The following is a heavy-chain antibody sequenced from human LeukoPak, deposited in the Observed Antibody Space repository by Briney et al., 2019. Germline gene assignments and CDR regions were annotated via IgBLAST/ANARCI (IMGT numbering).Heavy chain of an antibody. J-gene: IGHJ5*02. CDR1: GYTLTELS. V-gene: IGHV1-24*01. Sequence: RASVKVSCKVSGYTLTELSMHWVRQAPGKGLEWMGGFDPEDGETIYAQKFQGRVTMTEDASTDTAYMELSSLRSEDTAVYYCATPIGGWEWTWGQGTLVTVSS. D-gene: IGHD1-26*01. CDR2: FDPEDGET. CDR3: ATPIGGWEWT.